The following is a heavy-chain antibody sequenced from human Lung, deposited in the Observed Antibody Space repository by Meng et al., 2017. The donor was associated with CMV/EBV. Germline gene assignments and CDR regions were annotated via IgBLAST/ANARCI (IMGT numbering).Heavy chain of an antibody. V-gene: IGHV1-2*02. J-gene: IGHJ4*02. CDR1: GYTFTGYY. CDR3: ARGYCSSTSCYTWMDY. CDR2: INPNSGGT. Sequence: GGSLRLXCKASGYTFTGYYMHWVRQAPGQGLEWMGWINPNSGGTNYAQKFQGRVTMTRDTSISTAYMELSRLRSDDTAVYYCARGYCSSTSCYTWMDYWGQGXLVTVSS. D-gene: IGHD2-2*02.